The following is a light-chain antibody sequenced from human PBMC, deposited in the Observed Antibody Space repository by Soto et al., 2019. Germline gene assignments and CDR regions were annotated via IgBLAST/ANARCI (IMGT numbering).Light chain of an antibody. CDR3: QQYDTYWT. J-gene: IGKJ1*01. CDR1: QSIRNS. Sequence: DIQMTQSPSTLSASVGDRVTITCRASQSIRNSLAWYQQKPGKAPKLLIYGASSLESGVPPRFSGTVSGTEFTLTISSLQPYDFATYYCQQYDTYWTFGQGTKVEIK. CDR2: GAS. V-gene: IGKV1-5*03.